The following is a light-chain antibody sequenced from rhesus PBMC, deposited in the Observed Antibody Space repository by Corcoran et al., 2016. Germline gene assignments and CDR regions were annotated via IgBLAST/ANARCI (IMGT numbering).Light chain of an antibody. CDR2: AAS. Sequence: EIVMTQSPATLSLSPGERATLSCGASQSVSSSLAWYQQKPGQAPRLLINAASSRATGIPDRFSGSGSGTEFTLTISSLEPEDFAVYYCQQYSDWPLTFGGGTKVEIK. CDR3: QQYSDWPLT. V-gene: IGKV3-42*03. J-gene: IGKJ4*01. CDR1: QSVSSS.